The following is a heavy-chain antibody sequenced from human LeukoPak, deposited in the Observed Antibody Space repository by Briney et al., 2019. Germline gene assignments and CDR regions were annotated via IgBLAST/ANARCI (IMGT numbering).Heavy chain of an antibody. CDR2: INHSGST. J-gene: IGHJ5*02. CDR1: GGSFSGYY. V-gene: IGHV4-34*01. D-gene: IGHD3-10*01. Sequence: SETLSLTCAVYGGSFSGYYWSWIRQPPGKGLEWIGEINHSGSTNYNPSLKSRVTISVDTSKNQFSLKLSSVTAADTAVYYCARKATFRHMVRGASGLVWFDPWGQGTLVTVSS. CDR3: ARKATFRHMVRGASGLVWFDP.